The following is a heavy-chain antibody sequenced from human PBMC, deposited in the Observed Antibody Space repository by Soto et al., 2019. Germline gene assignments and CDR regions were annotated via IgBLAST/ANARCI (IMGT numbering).Heavy chain of an antibody. Sequence: PGGSLRLSCAASGFTFSSYSMKWVRQAPGKGLEWVSHISSSSTGMYYADSVKGRFTISRDNAKNSLSLQMNSLRAEDTGVYYCAREETAWPLAYGLDVWGQGTTVTVSS. CDR1: GFTFSSYS. J-gene: IGHJ6*02. V-gene: IGHV3-21*05. D-gene: IGHD2-21*02. CDR3: AREETAWPLAYGLDV. CDR2: ISSSSTGM.